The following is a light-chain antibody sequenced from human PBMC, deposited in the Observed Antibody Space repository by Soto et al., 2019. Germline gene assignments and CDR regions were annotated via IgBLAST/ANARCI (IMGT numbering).Light chain of an antibody. V-gene: IGLV2-14*01. J-gene: IGLJ3*02. CDR1: SSDVGGYHY. CDR2: EVT. Sequence: QSALAQPASVSGSPRQSITISCTGTSSDVGGYHYVSWYQHRPGRVPKLIIYEVTNRASGVTNRFSASKSGNTASLTISGLLADDEADYYCTSYTSSGTLVFGGGTKLTVL. CDR3: TSYTSSGTLV.